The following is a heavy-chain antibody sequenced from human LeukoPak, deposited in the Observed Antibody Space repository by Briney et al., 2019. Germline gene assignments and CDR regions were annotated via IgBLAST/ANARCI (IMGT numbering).Heavy chain of an antibody. CDR3: ARDISRSSWTIDY. CDR2: LSYDGSNE. Sequence: GGSLRLSCAASGFTFSSHAMHWVRQAPGKGLEWVAVLSYDGSNEYYADSVKDRFTISRDNSKNTLYLQLNSLRAEDTAVYCCARDISRSSWTIDYWGQGTLVTVSS. V-gene: IGHV3-30-3*01. D-gene: IGHD6-13*01. CDR1: GFTFSSHA. J-gene: IGHJ4*02.